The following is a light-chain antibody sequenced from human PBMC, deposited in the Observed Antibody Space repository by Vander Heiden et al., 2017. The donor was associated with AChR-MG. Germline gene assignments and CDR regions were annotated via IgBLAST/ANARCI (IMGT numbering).Light chain of an antibody. CDR2: EVS. Sequence: QSALTQPAPVAGSPGQSIPIPCTGTNSDVGGYNLVSWYQHHPGKAPKLIIYEVSERPSGVSNRFSGSKSGDTASLAISGLQAEDEADYYCCSCAGGGTLVFGGGTKLTVL. V-gene: IGLV2-23*02. CDR1: NSDVGGYNL. J-gene: IGLJ2*01. CDR3: CSCAGGGTLV.